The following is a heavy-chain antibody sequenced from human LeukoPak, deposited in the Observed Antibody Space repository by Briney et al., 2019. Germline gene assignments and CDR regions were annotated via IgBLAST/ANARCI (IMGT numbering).Heavy chain of an antibody. Sequence: GGSLRLSCEVSGFTVSSNYMSWVRQAPGKGLEWVSVIYSGGTTYYADSVRGRFTLSRDNSKNSLYLQMNNLRAEDTAVYYCARDQYLDYRGQGTLVTVSS. CDR3: ARDQYLDY. J-gene: IGHJ4*02. V-gene: IGHV3-53*01. CDR1: GFTVSSNY. CDR2: IYSGGTT.